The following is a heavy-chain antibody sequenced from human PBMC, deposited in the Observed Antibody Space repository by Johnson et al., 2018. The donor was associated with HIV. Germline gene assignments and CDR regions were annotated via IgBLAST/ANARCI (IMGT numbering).Heavy chain of an antibody. CDR1: GFTFSTNW. J-gene: IGHJ3*02. V-gene: IGHV3-74*01. CDR3: ARVQLLADDVFKI. Sequence: VQLVESGGDLVQPGGSLRLSCVGSGFTFSTNWMHWVRQAPGKGLVWVSRINSDGSSASYAESVKGLFTISRDNAKNTLYLQMDSLGAEDTAVYYCARVQLLADDVFKIWGQGTMVTVSS. D-gene: IGHD3-3*02. CDR2: INSDGSSA.